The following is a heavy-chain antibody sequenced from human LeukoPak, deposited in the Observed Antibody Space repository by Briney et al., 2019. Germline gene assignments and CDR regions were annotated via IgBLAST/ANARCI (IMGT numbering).Heavy chain of an antibody. V-gene: IGHV3-21*01. CDR2: ISSSSSYI. CDR1: GFTFSSYS. CDR3: ARAYSSSPRDAFDI. J-gene: IGHJ3*02. D-gene: IGHD6-13*01. Sequence: GGSLRLSCAASGFTFSSYSMNWVRQAPGKGLEWVSSISSSSSYIYYADSVKGRFTISRDNAKNSLYLQMNSLRAEDTAVYYCARAYSSSPRDAFDIWGQGTMVTLSS.